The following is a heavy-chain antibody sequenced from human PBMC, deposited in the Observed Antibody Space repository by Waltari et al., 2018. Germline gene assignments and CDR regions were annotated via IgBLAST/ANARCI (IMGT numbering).Heavy chain of an antibody. CDR1: GGSFSGYY. D-gene: IGHD6-19*01. V-gene: IGHV4-34*01. CDR2: INHSGST. CDR3: ARDRPRSIAVADPFDY. Sequence: QVQLQQWGAGLLKPSETLSLTCAVYGGSFSGYYWSWIRQPPGKGLEWIGEINHSGSTNYNPSLKSRVTISVDTSKNQFSLKLSSVTAADTAVYYCARDRPRSIAVADPFDYWGQGTLVTVSS. J-gene: IGHJ4*02.